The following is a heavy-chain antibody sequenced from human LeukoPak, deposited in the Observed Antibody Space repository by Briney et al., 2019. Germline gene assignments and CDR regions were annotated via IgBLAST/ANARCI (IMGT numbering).Heavy chain of an antibody. Sequence: PSETLSLTCTVSGYSISSGYYWGWIRQPPGEGLEWIGSIYHSGSTYYNPSLKSRVTISVDTSKNQFSLKLSSVTAADTAVYYCARYFFEFRVRTIDYWGQGTLVTVSS. CDR1: GYSISSGYY. D-gene: IGHD2/OR15-2a*01. CDR2: IYHSGST. J-gene: IGHJ4*02. CDR3: ARYFFEFRVRTIDY. V-gene: IGHV4-38-2*02.